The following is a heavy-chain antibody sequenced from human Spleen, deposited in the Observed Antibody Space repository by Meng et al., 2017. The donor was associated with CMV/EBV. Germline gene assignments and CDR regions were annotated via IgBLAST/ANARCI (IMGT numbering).Heavy chain of an antibody. V-gene: IGHV1-24*01. D-gene: IGHD6-6*01. Sequence: ASVKVSCKVSGYTLTELSMHWVRQAPGKGLEWMGGFDPEDGETIYAQKFQGRVTMTEDTSTDTAYMELSSLRSEDTAVYYCAKGEYSSSSLGYYYGMDVWGQGTTVTVSS. J-gene: IGHJ6*02. CDR2: FDPEDGET. CDR1: GYTLTELS. CDR3: AKGEYSSSSLGYYYGMDV.